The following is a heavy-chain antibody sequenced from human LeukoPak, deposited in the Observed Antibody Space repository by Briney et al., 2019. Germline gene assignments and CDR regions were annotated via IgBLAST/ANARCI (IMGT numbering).Heavy chain of an antibody. J-gene: IGHJ3*02. V-gene: IGHV3-21*01. Sequence: GGSLRLSCAASGFTFSTYSMNWVRQAPGKGLEWVSSISSSTSHIYYADSVKGRFTISRDNAKNSLYLQMNSLRAEDTAVYYCARGGEYDILTGYYTAFDIWGQGTMVTVSS. CDR2: ISSSTSHI. D-gene: IGHD3-9*01. CDR1: GFTFSTYS. CDR3: ARGGEYDILTGYYTAFDI.